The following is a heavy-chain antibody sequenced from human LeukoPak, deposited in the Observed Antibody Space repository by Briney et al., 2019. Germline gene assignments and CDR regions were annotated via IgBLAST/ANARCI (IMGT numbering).Heavy chain of an antibody. J-gene: IGHJ4*02. Sequence: GGSLRLSCAASGFTFSSYAMSWVRQAPGKGLEWASAISGSGGSTYYADSVKGRFTISRDNSKNTLYLQMNSLRAEDTAVYYCAKVPGSSSWDYYFVYWGQGTLVTVSS. D-gene: IGHD6-13*01. CDR2: ISGSGGST. CDR3: AKVPGSSSWDYYFVY. CDR1: GFTFSSYA. V-gene: IGHV3-23*01.